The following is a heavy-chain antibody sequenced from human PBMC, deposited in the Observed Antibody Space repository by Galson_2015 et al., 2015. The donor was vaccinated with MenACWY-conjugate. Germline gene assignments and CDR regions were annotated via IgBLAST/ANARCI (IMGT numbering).Heavy chain of an antibody. CDR1: GFTFRNYW. J-gene: IGHJ6*02. CDR2: IKKDGSEK. CDR3: ARGHYGMDV. Sequence: SLRLSCAASGFTFRNYWMTWVRQAPGKGLEWVASIKKDGSEKYYVDSVKGRFTISRDNAKNSMYLEMNSLRVEDTAVYSCARGHYGMDVWRQGTTVAASS. V-gene: IGHV3-7*03.